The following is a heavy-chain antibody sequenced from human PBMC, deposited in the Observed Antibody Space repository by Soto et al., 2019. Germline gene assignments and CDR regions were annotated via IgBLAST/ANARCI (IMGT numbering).Heavy chain of an antibody. D-gene: IGHD3-3*01. CDR2: IRNKVNSYAT. CDR1: GFTFRDPD. Sequence: GGPLRLSCAASGFTFRDPDMDWVRKAPGKGLEWVGRIRNKVNSYATDYAASVKGRFTISRDDSTRSLYLQMNSLQTEDTAVYYCTRVWRGYSGGVLDYWGQGTFVTVSP. V-gene: IGHV3-72*01. CDR3: TRVWRGYSGGVLDY. J-gene: IGHJ4*02.